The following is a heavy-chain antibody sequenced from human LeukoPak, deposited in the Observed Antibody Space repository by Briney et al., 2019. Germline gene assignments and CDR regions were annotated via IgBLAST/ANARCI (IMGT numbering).Heavy chain of an antibody. Sequence: SETLSLTCTVAGGFISSYYWSWIRQPPGKGLEWIGNIYYSGSTNYNPSLKSRVTISVDTSKNQLSLKVTSVTAADTAVYYCAREDEILTEGVKWFDPWGQGTLVTVSS. D-gene: IGHD3-9*01. CDR2: IYYSGST. CDR3: AREDEILTEGVKWFDP. V-gene: IGHV4-59*01. CDR1: GGFISSYY. J-gene: IGHJ5*02.